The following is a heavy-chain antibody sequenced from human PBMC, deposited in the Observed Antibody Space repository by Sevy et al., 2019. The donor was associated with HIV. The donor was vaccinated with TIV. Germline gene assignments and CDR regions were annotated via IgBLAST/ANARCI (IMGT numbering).Heavy chain of an antibody. D-gene: IGHD1-26*01. CDR2: IFHTGST. Sequence: SETLSLTCAVSGSSISPTHYWGWLRQPPGKGLEWIGSIFHTGSTYYNPSLKSRVTISVDTSKNHFSLRLTSMTAADTAMYYCAGENAWGRGYSWGQGTLVTVSS. J-gene: IGHJ4*02. CDR1: GSSISPTHY. CDR3: AGENAWGRGYS. V-gene: IGHV4-38-2*01.